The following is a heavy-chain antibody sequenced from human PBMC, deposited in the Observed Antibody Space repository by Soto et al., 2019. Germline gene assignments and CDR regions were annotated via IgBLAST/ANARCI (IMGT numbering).Heavy chain of an antibody. V-gene: IGHV3-30*04. CDR2: ISNDGRGK. Sequence: QVQLVESGGGVVQPGRSLRLSCAASGFTFTTYDINWVRQAPGKGLEWVAVISNDGRGKYYADSVKGRFTISRDNSKNTLYLQMNSLRSDDTAVYYCVRDQCFGGGGSCYYFDFWGQGTLVTVSS. CDR1: GFTFTTYD. D-gene: IGHD2-15*01. CDR3: VRDQCFGGGGSCYYFDF. J-gene: IGHJ4*02.